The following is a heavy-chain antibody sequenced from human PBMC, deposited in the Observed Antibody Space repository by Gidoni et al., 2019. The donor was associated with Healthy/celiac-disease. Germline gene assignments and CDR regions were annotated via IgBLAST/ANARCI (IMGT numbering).Heavy chain of an antibody. V-gene: IGHV3-48*03. D-gene: IGHD3-22*01. Sequence: EVQLVESGGGLLQPGGSLRLSCAASGFSFSSYEIDWGRQAPGKGLEWVSYISSSGSTIYYADSVKGRFTISRDNAKNSLYLQMNSLRAEDTAVYYCARGTPYYYDSSGYQGLFDYWGQGTLVTVSS. CDR1: GFSFSSYE. CDR3: ARGTPYYYDSSGYQGLFDY. CDR2: ISSSGSTI. J-gene: IGHJ4*02.